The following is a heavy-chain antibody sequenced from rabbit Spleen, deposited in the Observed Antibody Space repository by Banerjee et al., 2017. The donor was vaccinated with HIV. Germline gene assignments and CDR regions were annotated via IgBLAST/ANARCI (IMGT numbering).Heavy chain of an antibody. Sequence: LEESGGGLVQPEGSLKLSCTASGFSFSNKAVMCWVRQAPGKGLEWIACIDSGSSGFTYYASWAKGRFTISKTSSTTVTLQMTRLTAADTATYFCARDTSSSFSSYGMDLWGQGTLVTVS. CDR1: GFSFSNKAV. V-gene: IGHV1S45*01. D-gene: IGHD1-1*01. CDR2: IDSGSSGFT. CDR3: ARDTSSSFSSYGMDL. J-gene: IGHJ6*01.